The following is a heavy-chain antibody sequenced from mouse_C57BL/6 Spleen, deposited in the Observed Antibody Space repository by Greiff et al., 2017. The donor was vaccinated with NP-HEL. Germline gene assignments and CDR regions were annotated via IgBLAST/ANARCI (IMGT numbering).Heavy chain of an antibody. V-gene: IGHV1-69*01. D-gene: IGHD1-1*01. Sequence: VQLQQSGAELVMPGASVKLSCKASGYTFTSYWMHWVKQRPGQGLEWIGEIDPSASYTNYNQKFKGKSTLTVDKSSSTAYMQLSSLTSEDSAVYFCARSDYGSLPLDYWGQGTTLTVAS. J-gene: IGHJ2*01. CDR1: GYTFTSYW. CDR2: IDPSASYT. CDR3: ARSDYGSLPLDY.